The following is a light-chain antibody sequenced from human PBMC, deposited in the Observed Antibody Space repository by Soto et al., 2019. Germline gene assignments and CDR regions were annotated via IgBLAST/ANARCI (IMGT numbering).Light chain of an antibody. CDR1: QGISSA. CDR3: QQFNSYPRT. Sequence: AIQLTQSPSSLSASVGDRVTITCRASQGISSALAWYQQKPGKAPKLLIYDASSLESGVPSRFSGSASGTDFTLTISSLQPEDFATYYCQQFNSYPRTFGQGTRLEIK. CDR2: DAS. J-gene: IGKJ5*01. V-gene: IGKV1-13*02.